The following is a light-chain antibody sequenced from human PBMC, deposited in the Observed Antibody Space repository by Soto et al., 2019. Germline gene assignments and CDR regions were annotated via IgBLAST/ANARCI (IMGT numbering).Light chain of an antibody. CDR1: QSLNSW. CDR3: QQYDSYPWT. J-gene: IGKJ1*01. CDR2: DAS. V-gene: IGKV1-5*01. Sequence: ASQSLNSWLAWYQQKSGKAAKLLIYDASSLESGVPSRFSGSESGTDFTLTISSLQPDDFATYFCQQYDSYPWTFGQGTKVDIK.